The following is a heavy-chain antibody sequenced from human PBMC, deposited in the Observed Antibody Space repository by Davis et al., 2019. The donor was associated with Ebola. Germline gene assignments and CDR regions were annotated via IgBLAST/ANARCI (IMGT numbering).Heavy chain of an antibody. V-gene: IGHV3-23*01. J-gene: IGHJ4*02. CDR2: ISGSGGST. CDR3: ARGWELHFDY. CDR1: GFTFSSYS. Sequence: PGGSLRLSCAASGFTFSSYSMSWVRQAPGKGLEWFSAISGSGGSTYYADSVKGRFTISRDNSKNTLYLQMNSLRAEETAVYYCARGWELHFDYWGQGTLVTVSS. D-gene: IGHD1-26*01.